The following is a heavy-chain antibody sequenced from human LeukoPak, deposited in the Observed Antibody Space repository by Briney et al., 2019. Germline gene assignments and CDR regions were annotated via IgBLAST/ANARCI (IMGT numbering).Heavy chain of an antibody. V-gene: IGHV4-61*01. D-gene: IGHD4-23*01. J-gene: IGHJ4*02. CDR1: GGSISSGSYY. Sequence: SQTLSLTCTVSGGSISSGSYYWSWIRQPPGKGLEWIGYIYYSGSTNYNPSLKSRVTISVDTSKNQFSLKLSSVTAADTAVYYCARGTVVTANDYWGQGTLVTISS. CDR2: IYYSGST. CDR3: ARGTVVTANDY.